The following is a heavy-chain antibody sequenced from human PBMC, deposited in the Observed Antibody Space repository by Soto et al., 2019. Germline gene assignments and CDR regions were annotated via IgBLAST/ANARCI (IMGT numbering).Heavy chain of an antibody. V-gene: IGHV3-74*01. D-gene: IGHD3-9*01. CDR1: GFSFSSYW. Sequence: VQLVESGGGLVQPGGSLRLSCADSGFSFSSYWMHWVRQGPGKGLVWVARINTDGSSTNYAASVKGRFTISRYNAKNTLYLQMNSLRAEDTAVYYCARSPGGYYIDWGQGTMVIVSS. CDR2: INTDGSST. J-gene: IGHJ3*01. CDR3: ARSPGGYYID.